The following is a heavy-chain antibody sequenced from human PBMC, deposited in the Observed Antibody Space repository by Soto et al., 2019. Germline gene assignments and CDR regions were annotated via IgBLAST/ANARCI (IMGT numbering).Heavy chain of an antibody. J-gene: IGHJ4*02. Sequence: QVQLQEAGPGLVRSSETLSLTCTVSGASISSYFWSWIRQPPGKGLEWVAYVSYSGSPHYNPSLQSRVTVSVDTSKSQFSLEVTSLTAADTAVYYCARGGLVQLGAFDYWGQGSLVTVSS. D-gene: IGHD1-1*01. CDR3: ARGGLVQLGAFDY. CDR2: VSYSGSP. V-gene: IGHV4-59*01. CDR1: GASISSYF.